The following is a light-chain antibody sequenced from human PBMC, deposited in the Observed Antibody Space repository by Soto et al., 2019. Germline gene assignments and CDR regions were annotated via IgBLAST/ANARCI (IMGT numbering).Light chain of an antibody. Sequence: EIVLTQSPGTLSLSPGERATLSCSASQSVSNNYLAWYQQKPGQAPRLLIYGASNRATGIPARFSGSGSGTEFTLTISSLQPDDFATFYCQQYDDYPLTFGGGTKVDIK. J-gene: IGKJ4*01. CDR1: QSVSNNY. CDR2: GAS. V-gene: IGKV3-20*01. CDR3: QQYDDYPLT.